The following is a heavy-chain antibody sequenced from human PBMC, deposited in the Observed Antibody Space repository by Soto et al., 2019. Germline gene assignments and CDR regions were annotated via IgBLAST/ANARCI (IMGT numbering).Heavy chain of an antibody. CDR3: ARDYPSWGSGRIPLEF. J-gene: IGHJ4*02. CDR1: GFSIGSFD. CDR2: ISGSSSAI. D-gene: IGHD3-10*01. Sequence: GGALRPSCAAPGFSIGSFDMKLVPPPPGKGLQWVSYISGSSSAIYYAASVKGRFTISRDNAKNSVFLQMNSLRDEDTAVYYCARDYPSWGSGRIPLEFWGQGTLVTVSS. V-gene: IGHV3-48*02.